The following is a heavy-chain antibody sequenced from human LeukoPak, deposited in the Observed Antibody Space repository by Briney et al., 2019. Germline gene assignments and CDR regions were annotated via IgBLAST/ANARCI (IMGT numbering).Heavy chain of an antibody. CDR2: ISAYNGNT. J-gene: IGHJ4*02. Sequence: ASVKVCCKASGYTFTSYGISWVRQAPGQGREWMGRISAYNGNTNYAQKLQGRVTMNTDTSTSTAYMELRSLRSDDTAVYYCARLTPPYYDLWSGQMYYFDYWGQGTLVTVSS. D-gene: IGHD3-3*01. CDR3: ARLTPPYYDLWSGQMYYFDY. V-gene: IGHV1-18*01. CDR1: GYTFTSYG.